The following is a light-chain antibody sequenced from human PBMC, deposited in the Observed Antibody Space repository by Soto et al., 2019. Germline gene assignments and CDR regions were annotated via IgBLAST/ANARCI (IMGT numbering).Light chain of an antibody. J-gene: IGLJ1*01. CDR2: SNN. V-gene: IGLV1-44*01. Sequence: QSVLTPPPSASGTPGQRVTISCSGSSSNIGSNTVNWYQQLPGTAPKLLIYSNNQRPSGVPDRFSGSKSGTSASLAISGLQSEDEADYYCAAWDDSLNGFYVFGTGTKLTVL. CDR1: SSNIGSNT. CDR3: AAWDDSLNGFYV.